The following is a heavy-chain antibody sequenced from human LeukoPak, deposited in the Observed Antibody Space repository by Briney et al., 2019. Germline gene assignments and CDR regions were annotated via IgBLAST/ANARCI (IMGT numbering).Heavy chain of an antibody. Sequence: ASVKASCKAARYTFTSYGISWVRQAPRHGLKGMGWISGYNGNTNYAEKLQGRVTMTTDTSTSTAYMELRSLRSEGTAVYYCARDSTLGGFDYWGQGTLVTVSA. D-gene: IGHD2-2*01. CDR1: RYTFTSYG. CDR3: ARDSTLGGFDY. V-gene: IGHV1-18*01. J-gene: IGHJ4*02. CDR2: ISGYNGNT.